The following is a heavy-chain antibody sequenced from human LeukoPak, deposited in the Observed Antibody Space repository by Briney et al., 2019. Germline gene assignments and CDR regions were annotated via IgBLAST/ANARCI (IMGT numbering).Heavy chain of an antibody. CDR3: ARDDSRGSYRPDY. V-gene: IGHV4-39*07. CDR2: IYYSGST. CDR1: GGSISSSSYY. Sequence: PSETLSLTCTVSGGSISSSSYYWGWIRQPPGKGLEWIGSIYYSGSTYYNPSLKSRVTISVDTSKHQFSLKLSSVTAADTAVYYCARDDSRGSYRPDYWGQGTLVTVSS. D-gene: IGHD3-16*02. J-gene: IGHJ4*02.